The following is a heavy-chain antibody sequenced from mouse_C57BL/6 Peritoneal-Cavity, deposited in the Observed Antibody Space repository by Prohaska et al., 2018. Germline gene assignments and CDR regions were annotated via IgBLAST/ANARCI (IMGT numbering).Heavy chain of an antibody. CDR3: ACNYDAMDY. D-gene: IGHD2-1*01. J-gene: IGHJ4*01. CDR2: IYPSDRET. Sequence: QVQLQQPGAELVRPGSSVKLSCKASGYTFTSYWMDWVKQRPGQGLEWIGNIYPSDRETNDNQKFKDKATLTVEKSSSTAYMQLSSLTSEDSAVYYCACNYDAMDYWGQGTSVTVSS. V-gene: IGHV1-61*01. CDR1: GYTFTSYW.